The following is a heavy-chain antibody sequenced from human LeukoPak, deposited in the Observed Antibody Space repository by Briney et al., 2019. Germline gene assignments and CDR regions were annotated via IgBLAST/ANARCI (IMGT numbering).Heavy chain of an antibody. J-gene: IGHJ6*03. CDR2: INPSGST. CDR3: ARGRQDVTMIVVVMTAVSYYLDV. CDR1: GGSFSGYH. V-gene: IGHV4-34*01. D-gene: IGHD3-22*01. Sequence: SETLSLTCAVYGGSFSGYHWTWIRQSPGKGLEWIGDINPSGSTYYNPSLKSRVTISVDTSKNQFSLKLSSVTAADTAVYYCARGRQDVTMIVVVMTAVSYYLDVWGKGTTVTVS.